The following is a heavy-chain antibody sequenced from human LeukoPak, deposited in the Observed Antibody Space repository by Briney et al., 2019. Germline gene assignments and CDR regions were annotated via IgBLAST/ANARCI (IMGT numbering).Heavy chain of an antibody. CDR2: IHSGGST. CDR1: GGSIISYY. D-gene: IGHD6-13*01. Sequence: PSETLSLTCTVSGGSIISYYWSWIRQTPGKGLEWIAYIHSGGSTNYNPSLKSRVTISVDTSKNHFSLKVTSMTAADTGIYYCSRSLPGAVGAADLWGQGTLVTVSS. V-gene: IGHV4-59*01. J-gene: IGHJ5*02. CDR3: SRSLPGAVGAADL.